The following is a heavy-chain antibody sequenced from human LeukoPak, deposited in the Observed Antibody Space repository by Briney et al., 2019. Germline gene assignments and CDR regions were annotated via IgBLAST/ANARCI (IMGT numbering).Heavy chain of an antibody. D-gene: IGHD1-1*01. J-gene: IGHJ4*02. V-gene: IGHV3-23*01. CDR2: ISDSGVAT. CDR1: GFTFSSYA. Sequence: GGSLRLSCAASGFTFSSYAMNWVRQAPGKGLEWVSTISDSGVATYYADSVKGRFTISKDSSKSMVYLQMNSLRVEDTAIYYCGNHKGGTLDKYCFDFWGQGTLVTVSS. CDR3: GNHKGGTLDKYCFDF.